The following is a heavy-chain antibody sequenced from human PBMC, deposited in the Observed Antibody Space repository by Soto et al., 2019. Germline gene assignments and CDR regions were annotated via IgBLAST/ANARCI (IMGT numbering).Heavy chain of an antibody. Sequence: PGGSLRLSCAASGFTFSSYGLHWVRQAPGKGLEWVAVILYDGSNKYYADSVKGRFTISRDNSKNTLYLQMNSLRAEDTAVYYCARDRRVAAAGTFHYYYYGMDVWGQGTTVTVSS. V-gene: IGHV3-33*01. D-gene: IGHD6-13*01. J-gene: IGHJ6*02. CDR3: ARDRRVAAAGTFHYYYYGMDV. CDR2: ILYDGSNK. CDR1: GFTFSSYG.